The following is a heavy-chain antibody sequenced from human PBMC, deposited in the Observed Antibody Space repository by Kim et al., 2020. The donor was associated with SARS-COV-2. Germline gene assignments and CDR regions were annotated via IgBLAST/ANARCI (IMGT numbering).Heavy chain of an antibody. J-gene: IGHJ2*01. CDR3: AKHPHVTSVTFYWYFKL. Sequence: GGSLRLSCAASGFTFRNFAMRWVRQAPGKGLEWVSCIFGGGSGKYYADSVKGRFTISRDNSKNTLYLQMNTLRAEDTAVYYCAKHPHVTSVTFYWYFKLWGRGTLVAISS. CDR1: GFTFRNFA. V-gene: IGHV3-23*03. D-gene: IGHD3-3*02. CDR2: IFGGGSGK.